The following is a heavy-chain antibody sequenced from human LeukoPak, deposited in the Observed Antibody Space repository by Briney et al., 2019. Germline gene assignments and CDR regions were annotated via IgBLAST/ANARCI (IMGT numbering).Heavy chain of an antibody. V-gene: IGHV1-46*01. CDR1: GYTFTSYY. J-gene: IGHJ6*03. D-gene: IGHD4-11*01. CDR3: ARSGPAKKGVTYYYYMDV. CDR2: INPSGGST. Sequence: ASVKVSCKASGYTFTSYYMHWVRQAPGQGLEWMGIINPSGGSTSYAQKFQGRVTMTRDTSTSTVYMELSSLRSEDTAVYYCARSGPAKKGVTYYYYMDVWGKGTTVTVSS.